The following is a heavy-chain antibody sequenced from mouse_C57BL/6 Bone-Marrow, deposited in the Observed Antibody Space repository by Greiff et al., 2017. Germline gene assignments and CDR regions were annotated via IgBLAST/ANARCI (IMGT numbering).Heavy chain of an antibody. CDR3: TGRGNYLRYYYAMDY. J-gene: IGHJ4*01. D-gene: IGHD2-1*01. V-gene: IGHV6-3*01. CDR1: GFTFSNYW. Sequence: EVKVEESGGGLVQPGGSMKLSCVASGFTFSNYWMNWVRQSPEKGLEWVAQIRLKSDNYATHYAESVKGRFTISRDDSKSSVYLQMNNLRAEDTGIYYCTGRGNYLRYYYAMDYWGQGTSVTVSS. CDR2: IRLKSDNYAT.